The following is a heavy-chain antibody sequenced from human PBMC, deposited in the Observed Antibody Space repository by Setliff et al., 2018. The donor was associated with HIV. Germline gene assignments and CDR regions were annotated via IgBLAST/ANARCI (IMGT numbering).Heavy chain of an antibody. J-gene: IGHJ4*02. V-gene: IGHV1-18*01. CDR1: GYTFNNYG. CDR2: INTHSGYT. D-gene: IGHD5-12*01. CDR3: ARGKTWLRFLDY. Sequence: ASVKVSCKASGYTFNNYGINWVRQAPGQGLEWMGWINTHSGYTNYAQNVQGRVTVTMDTSTSTAYMELRSLKSDDTAVYYCARGKTWLRFLDYWGQGTLVTVSS.